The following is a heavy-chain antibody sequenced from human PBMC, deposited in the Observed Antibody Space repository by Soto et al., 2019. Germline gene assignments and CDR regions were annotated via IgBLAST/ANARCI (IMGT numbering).Heavy chain of an antibody. CDR1: GVSFSSGSYS. CDR3: TRGPIGRVSDI. CDR2: IYDSGST. V-gene: IGHV4-31*03. Sequence: QVQLQESGPGLVKPSQTLSLTCTVSGVSFSSGSYSWSWIRQLPGSGLECMGYIYDSGSTFYRPSLKSRVNILMDRSKNQLSLELNSVTAADTAVYYCTRGPIGRVSDIWGQGTVVTVSS. J-gene: IGHJ3*02. D-gene: IGHD3-10*01.